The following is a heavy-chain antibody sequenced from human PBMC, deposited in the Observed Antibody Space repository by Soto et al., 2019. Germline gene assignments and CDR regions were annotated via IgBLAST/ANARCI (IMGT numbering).Heavy chain of an antibody. CDR3: AKAPLHSIYYFDY. Sequence: GGSLGLSCAASGFTFSSYAMSWVRQAPGKGLEWVSAISGSGGSTYYADSVKGRFTISRDNSKNTLYLQMNSLRAEDTAVYYCAKAPLHSIYYFDYWGQGTLATVSS. CDR2: ISGSGGST. CDR1: GFTFSSYA. J-gene: IGHJ4*02. D-gene: IGHD4-4*01. V-gene: IGHV3-23*01.